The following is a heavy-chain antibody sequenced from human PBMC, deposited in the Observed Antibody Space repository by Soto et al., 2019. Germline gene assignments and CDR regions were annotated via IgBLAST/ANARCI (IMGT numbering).Heavy chain of an antibody. J-gene: IGHJ6*02. CDR1: GYTFTSYA. D-gene: IGHD1-7*01. V-gene: IGHV1-3*01. CDR3: ARMLVGSRTGTTYDYYYGMDV. CDR2: INAGNGNT. Sequence: QVQLVQSGAEVKKPGASVKVSCKASGYTFTSYAMHWVRQAPGQRLEWMGWINAGNGNTKYSQKFQGRVTITRDTSASTAYMELSSLRSEDTAVYYCARMLVGSRTGTTYDYYYGMDVWYQGTTVTVSS.